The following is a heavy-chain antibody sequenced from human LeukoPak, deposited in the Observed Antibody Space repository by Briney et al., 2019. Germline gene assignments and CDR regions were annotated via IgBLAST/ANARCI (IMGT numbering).Heavy chain of an antibody. J-gene: IGHJ5*02. CDR2: IYYSGST. CDR3: ARARSGSGWYWFDP. V-gene: IGHV4-61*05. Sequence: SETLSLTCTVSPGSISTTTYYWGWIRQPPGKGLEWIGYIYYSGSTNYNPSLKSRVTISVDTSKNQFSLKLSSVTAADTAVYYCARARSGSGWYWFDPWGQGTLVTVSS. CDR1: PGSISTTTYY. D-gene: IGHD6-19*01.